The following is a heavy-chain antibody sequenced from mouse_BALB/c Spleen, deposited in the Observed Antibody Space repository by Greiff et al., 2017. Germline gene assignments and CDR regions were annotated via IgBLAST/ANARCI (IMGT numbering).Heavy chain of an antibody. CDR2: ISYDGSN. J-gene: IGHJ4*01. CDR1: GYSITSGYY. D-gene: IGHD2-4*01. CDR3: ARGGLRQDYAMDY. Sequence: EVKLQESGPGLVKPSQSLSLTCSVTGYSITSGYYWNWIRQFPGNKLEWMGYISYDGSNNYNPSLKNRISITRDTSKNQFFLKLNSVTTEDTATYYCARGGLRQDYAMDYWGQGTSGTVSS. V-gene: IGHV3-6*02.